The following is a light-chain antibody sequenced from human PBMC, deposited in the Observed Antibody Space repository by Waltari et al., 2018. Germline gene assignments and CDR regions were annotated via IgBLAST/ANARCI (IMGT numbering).Light chain of an antibody. CDR2: AAS. J-gene: IGKJ5*01. CDR1: QAISIY. V-gene: IGKV1-9*01. CDR3: QQLRSYPRIT. Sequence: IQLTQSQSSLSASVGDRVTITCRASQAISIYLAWYQQKPGKAPNLLIYAASTLQSGVPSRFIGSGSGTEFTLTISSLQPEDFATYYCQQLRSYPRITFGQGTRLDI.